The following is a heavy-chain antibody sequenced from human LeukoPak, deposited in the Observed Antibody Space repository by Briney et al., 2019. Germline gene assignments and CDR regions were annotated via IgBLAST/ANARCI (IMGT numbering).Heavy chain of an antibody. Sequence: PGGSLRLSCAASGFTFSSYWMHWIRQAPGKGLEWVANMKQDGSAKYYVDSVKGRFTISRDNAKNSLYLQMNSLRAEDTAVYYCAREGREGYNYPALDFWGQGTLVTVSS. J-gene: IGHJ4*02. D-gene: IGHD5-24*01. V-gene: IGHV3-7*05. CDR2: MKQDGSAK. CDR3: AREGREGYNYPALDF. CDR1: GFTFSSYW.